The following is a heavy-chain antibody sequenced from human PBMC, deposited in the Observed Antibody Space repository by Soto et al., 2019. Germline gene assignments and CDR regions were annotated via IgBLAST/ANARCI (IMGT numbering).Heavy chain of an antibody. CDR3: ARLYCSGGSCYRDYYYGMDV. D-gene: IGHD2-15*01. CDR1: GGSISSSSYY. CDR2: IYYSGST. Sequence: QLQLQESGPGLVKPSETLSLTCTVSGGSISSSSYYWGWIRQPPGKGLEWIGSIYYSGSTYYNPSLKSRVTISVDTSKNQFSLKLSSVTAADTAVYYCARLYCSGGSCYRDYYYGMDVWGQGTTVTVSS. V-gene: IGHV4-39*01. J-gene: IGHJ6*02.